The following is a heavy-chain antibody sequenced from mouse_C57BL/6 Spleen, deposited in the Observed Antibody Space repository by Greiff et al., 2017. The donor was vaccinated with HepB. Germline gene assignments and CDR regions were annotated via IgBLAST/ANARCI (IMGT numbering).Heavy chain of an antibody. Sequence: EVQLVESGGGLVQPGGSLKLSCAASGFTFSDYYMYWVRQTPEKRLEWVAYISNGGGSTYYPDTVKGRFTISRDNAKNTLYLQMSRLKSEDTAMYYCARQPQLRLRRYYAMDYWGQGTSVTVSS. V-gene: IGHV5-12*01. D-gene: IGHD3-2*02. CDR3: ARQPQLRLRRYYAMDY. CDR2: ISNGGGST. CDR1: GFTFSDYY. J-gene: IGHJ4*01.